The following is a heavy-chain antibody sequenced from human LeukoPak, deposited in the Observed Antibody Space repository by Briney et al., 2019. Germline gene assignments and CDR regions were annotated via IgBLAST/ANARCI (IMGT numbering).Heavy chain of an antibody. V-gene: IGHV3-11*04. D-gene: IGHD6-13*01. CDR2: ISSSGSTI. Sequence: GGSLRLSCAASGFTFSDYYMSWIRQAPGKGLEWVSYISSSGSTIYYADSVKGRFTISRDNAKNSLYLQMNSLRAEDTAVYYCAKDLYSSSWYSPITYYYYGMDVWGQGTTVTVSS. CDR3: AKDLYSSSWYSPITYYYYGMDV. CDR1: GFTFSDYY. J-gene: IGHJ6*02.